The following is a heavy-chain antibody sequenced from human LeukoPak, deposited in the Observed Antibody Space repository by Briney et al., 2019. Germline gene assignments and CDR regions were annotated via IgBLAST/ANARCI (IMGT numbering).Heavy chain of an antibody. J-gene: IGHJ4*02. Sequence: GGSLRLSCAASGFTFSSYAMSWVRQAPGKGLEWVSAINSPGGSTYYADSVKGRFTISGDNSKNTLYLQMNSLRAEDTALYYCARDKSSGYYYFDYWGQGSLVTVSS. CDR3: ARDKSSGYYYFDY. CDR2: INSPGGST. CDR1: GFTFSSYA. V-gene: IGHV3-23*01. D-gene: IGHD3-22*01.